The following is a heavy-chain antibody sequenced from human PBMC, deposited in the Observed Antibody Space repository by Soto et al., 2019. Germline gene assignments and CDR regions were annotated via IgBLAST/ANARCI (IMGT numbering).Heavy chain of an antibody. CDR3: ARSTLWDYDILTGYGMDV. D-gene: IGHD3-9*01. Sequence: ASVKVSCKASGYTFTSYYMHWVRQAPGQGLEWMGIINPSGGSTSYAQKFQGRVTMTRDTSTSTVYMELSSLRSEDTAVYYCARSTLWDYDILTGYGMDVWGQGTTVTVSS. CDR2: INPSGGST. V-gene: IGHV1-46*01. CDR1: GYTFTSYY. J-gene: IGHJ6*02.